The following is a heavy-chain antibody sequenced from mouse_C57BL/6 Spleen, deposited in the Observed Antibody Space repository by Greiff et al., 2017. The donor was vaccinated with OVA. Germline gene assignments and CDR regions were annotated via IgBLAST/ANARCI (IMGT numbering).Heavy chain of an antibody. J-gene: IGHJ2*01. Sequence: VQLQESGPELVKPGASVKISCKASGYAFSSSWMNWVKQRPGKGLEWIGRIYPGDGDTNYNGKFKGKATLTADKSSSTAYMQLSSLTSEDSAVYFCAVYGKGYGNYWGQGTTLTVSS. CDR3: AVYGKGYGNY. CDR2: IYPGDGDT. D-gene: IGHD2-1*01. V-gene: IGHV1-82*01. CDR1: GYAFSSSW.